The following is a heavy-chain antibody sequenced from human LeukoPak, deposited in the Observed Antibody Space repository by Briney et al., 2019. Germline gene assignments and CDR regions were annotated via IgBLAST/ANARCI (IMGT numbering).Heavy chain of an antibody. V-gene: IGHV5-51*01. CDR3: ARPLENVDYVGGFDY. J-gene: IGHJ4*02. D-gene: IGHD4-17*01. Sequence: GESLKISCKGSGYSFTSYWIGWVRQMPGKGLEWMGIIYPGDSDTRYSPSFQGQVTISADKSISTAYLQWSSLKASDTATYYCARPLENVDYVGGFDYWGQGTLVTVSS. CDR2: IYPGDSDT. CDR1: GYSFTSYW.